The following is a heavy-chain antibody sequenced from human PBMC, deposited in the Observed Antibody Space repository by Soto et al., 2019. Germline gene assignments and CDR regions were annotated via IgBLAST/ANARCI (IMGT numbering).Heavy chain of an antibody. J-gene: IGHJ4*02. CDR2: IIPIFGTA. CDR1: GGTFSSYA. D-gene: IGHD3-10*01. Sequence: SVKVSCKASGGTFSSYAISWVRQAPGQGLEWMGGIIPIFGTANYAQKFQGRVTITADESTSTAYMELSSLRSEDTAVYYCAKADYYGSGSDYWGQGTLVTVSS. V-gene: IGHV1-69*13. CDR3: AKADYYGSGSDY.